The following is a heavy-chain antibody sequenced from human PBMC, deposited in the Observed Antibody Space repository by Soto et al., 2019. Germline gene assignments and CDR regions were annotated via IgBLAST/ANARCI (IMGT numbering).Heavy chain of an antibody. CDR3: ARGDSTDCSNGVCSFFYNHDMDV. V-gene: IGHV1-2*04. Sequence: RASVKVSCKTSGYTFSNYGITWVRQAPGQGLEWLGRINPKSGGTSTAQKFQGWVTMTTDTSISTASMELTRLTSDDTAIYYCARGDSTDCSNGVCSFFYNHDMDVWGQGTTVTAP. J-gene: IGHJ6*02. D-gene: IGHD2-8*01. CDR2: INPKSGGT. CDR1: GYTFSNYG.